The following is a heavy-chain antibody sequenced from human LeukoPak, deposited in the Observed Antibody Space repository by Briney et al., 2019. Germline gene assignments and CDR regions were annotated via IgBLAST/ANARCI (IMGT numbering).Heavy chain of an antibody. CDR1: GGSISSYY. D-gene: IGHD2-2*01. V-gene: IGHV4-59*01. CDR3: ASGRYKEYCSSTSCRERYYYYYGMDV. CDR2: IYYSGST. J-gene: IGHJ6*02. Sequence: SETLSLTCTVSGGSISSYYWSWIRQPPGKGLEWIGYIYYSGSTNYNPSLKSRVTISEDTSKNQFSLKLSSVTAADTAVYYCASGRYKEYCSSTSCRERYYYYYGMDVWGQGTTVTVSS.